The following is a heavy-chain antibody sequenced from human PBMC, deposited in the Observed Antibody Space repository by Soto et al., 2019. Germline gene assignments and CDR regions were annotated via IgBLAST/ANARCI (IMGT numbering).Heavy chain of an antibody. CDR3: ARTWIQLWSLDY. V-gene: IGHV2-5*05. CDR2: IYWDDDK. D-gene: IGHD5-18*01. Sequence: QITLKESGPTLVKPTRTLTLTCTFSGFSLSTSGVGVGWICQPPGKALEWLALIYWDDDKRYGPSLKSRLTITKDTSKNQVVLTMTNMDPVDTATFYCARTWIQLWSLDYWGQGTLVTVSS. CDR1: GFSLSTSGVG. J-gene: IGHJ4*02.